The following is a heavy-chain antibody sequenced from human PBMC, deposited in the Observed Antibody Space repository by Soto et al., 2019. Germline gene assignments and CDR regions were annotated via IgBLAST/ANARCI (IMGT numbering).Heavy chain of an antibody. D-gene: IGHD6-19*01. J-gene: IGHJ4*02. CDR1: GYIFTTYG. V-gene: IGHV1-46*03. CDR2: INPKDGRA. Sequence: QVQLVQSGAEVKKPGTSVKVSCKSSGYIFTTYGIHWVRQAPGQGLVWIGIINPKDGRATYTQKFQGRVIMTSDASTSTAYVELSGMSSEDTAMYYCALWLDQISSSNCWSGPLDCWGQGTLVTVSS. CDR3: ALWLDQISSSNCWSGPLDC.